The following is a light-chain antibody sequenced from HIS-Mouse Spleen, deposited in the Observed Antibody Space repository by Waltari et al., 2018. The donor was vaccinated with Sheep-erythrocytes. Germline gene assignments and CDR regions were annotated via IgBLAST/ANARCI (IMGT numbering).Light chain of an antibody. CDR3: CSYAGSSTPWV. CDR1: SSAVASSNL. Sequence: QSALPQPAAVSGPPGQSITSSCTPPSSAVASSNLVSCYQQPPAKAPKLMIYEGSKRPSGVSNRFSGSKSGNTASLTISGLQAEDEADYYCCSYAGSSTPWVFGGGTKLTVL. CDR2: EGS. J-gene: IGLJ3*02. V-gene: IGLV2-23*01.